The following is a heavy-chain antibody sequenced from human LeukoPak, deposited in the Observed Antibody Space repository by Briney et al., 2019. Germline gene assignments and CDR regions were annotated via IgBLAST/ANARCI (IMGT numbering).Heavy chain of an antibody. J-gene: IGHJ1*01. CDR2: INPNSGVS. CDR1: GYTFTGSY. D-gene: IGHD6-19*01. V-gene: IGHV1-2*02. CDR3: ARAPRYSSGWYVSEYFQH. Sequence: ASVKVSCKASGYTFTGSYVHWVRQAPGQGLEWMGWINPNSGVSNYAQKFRGRVTMTRDTSINTAYMELSRLTSDDTAVYYCARAPRYSSGWYVSEYFQHWGQGTLVTVSS.